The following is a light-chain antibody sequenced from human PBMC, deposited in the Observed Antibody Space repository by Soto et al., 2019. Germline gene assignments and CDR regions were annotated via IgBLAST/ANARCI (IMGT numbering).Light chain of an antibody. CDR3: SSFSSSGTGV. Sequence: QSALTQPASVSGSPGQSITISCTGTSSDVGGYDYVSWYQHHPGKAPKLMIYGVTNRPSGVSNRFSGSKSGNTTSLTISGLQAEDEADYYCSSFSSSGTGVFGGGTKLTVL. CDR1: SSDVGGYDY. J-gene: IGLJ3*02. CDR2: GVT. V-gene: IGLV2-14*01.